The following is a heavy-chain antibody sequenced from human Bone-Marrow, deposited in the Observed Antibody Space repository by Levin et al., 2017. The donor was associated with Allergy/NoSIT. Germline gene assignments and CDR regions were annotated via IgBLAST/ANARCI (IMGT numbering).Heavy chain of an antibody. CDR2: TNEDGSIT. J-gene: IGHJ4*02. CDR1: GFTFSSWW. CDR3: AGDLSGRNDN. V-gene: IGHV3-74*01. Sequence: RAGGSLRLSCAASGFTFSSWWMHWVRQVPGKGLVWVSRTNEDGSITDYADSAKGRFTISRDNGKNTLYLQMNSLRVEDTGIYYCAGDLSGRNDNWGPGTLVTVSS. D-gene: IGHD3-3*01.